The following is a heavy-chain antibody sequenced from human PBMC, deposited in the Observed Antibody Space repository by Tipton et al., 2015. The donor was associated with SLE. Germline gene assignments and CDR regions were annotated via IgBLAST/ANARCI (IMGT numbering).Heavy chain of an antibody. CDR1: GFTFDDYA. D-gene: IGHD3-22*01. Sequence: SLRLSCAASGFTFDDYAMHWVRQAPGKGLEWVSLISGDGGSTYYADSVKGRFTISRDNSKNSLYLQMTSLRTEDTALYYCAKDMDSSGVEGWYFDLWGRGTLVTVSS. CDR3: AKDMDSSGVEGWYFDL. CDR2: ISGDGGST. J-gene: IGHJ2*01. V-gene: IGHV3-43*02.